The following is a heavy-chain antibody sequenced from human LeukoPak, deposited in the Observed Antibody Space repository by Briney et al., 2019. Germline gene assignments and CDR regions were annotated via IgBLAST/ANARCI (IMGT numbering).Heavy chain of an antibody. CDR2: INGAGDRT. Sequence: GGSLRLSCAGSGFTFSGFSMHWVRQTPGRGLEYVSAINGAGDRTYYADSVKGRFSISRDISKNTLYLQMGNLRGEDMALYFCARIGMENFYDLWGQGTLVTVSA. CDR3: ARIGMENFYDL. J-gene: IGHJ5*02. V-gene: IGHV3-64*02. CDR1: GFTFSGFS. D-gene: IGHD1-7*01.